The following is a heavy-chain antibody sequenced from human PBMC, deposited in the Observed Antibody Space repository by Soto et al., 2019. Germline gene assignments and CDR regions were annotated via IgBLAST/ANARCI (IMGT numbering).Heavy chain of an antibody. CDR2: INHSGSS. CDR3: TRGLFSGSSYSGSWYYFDS. J-gene: IGHJ4*02. D-gene: IGHD1-26*01. CDR1: GASFTGYI. V-gene: IGHV4-34*01. Sequence: SETLSLTSAFPGASFTGYISTRICQTPRKGLQWIGQINHSGSSIYNPSLKNRVTISTMSNNKFSLELSSVTAADTAVYYCTRGLFSGSSYSGSWYYFDSWGQGTMVTVS.